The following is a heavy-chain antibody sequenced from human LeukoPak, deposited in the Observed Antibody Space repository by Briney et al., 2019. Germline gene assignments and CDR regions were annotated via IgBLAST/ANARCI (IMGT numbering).Heavy chain of an antibody. CDR1: GLTFYDYA. CDR2: ISWNSGSI. CDR3: AKQGRVDTAMAFFDY. J-gene: IGHJ4*02. Sequence: SLRLSCAASGLTFYDYAMHWVRQAPGKGLEWVSGISWNSGSIGYADSVKGRFTISRDNAKNSLYLQMNSLGAEDTALYYCAKQGRVDTAMAFFDYWGQGTLVTVSS. V-gene: IGHV3-9*01. D-gene: IGHD5-18*01.